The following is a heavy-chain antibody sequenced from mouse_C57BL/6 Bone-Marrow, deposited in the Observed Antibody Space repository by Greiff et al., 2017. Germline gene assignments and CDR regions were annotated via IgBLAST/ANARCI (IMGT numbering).Heavy chain of an antibody. CDR1: GYTFTRYW. Sequence: VQLQQPGAELVKPGASVKLSCKASGYTFTRYWMHWVKQRPGQGLEWIGMIHPNSGSTNYNEKFKSKATLTVDKSSSTAYMQLSSLTSEDSAVYYSATTIGTVYYYAMDYWGQGTSVTVSS. V-gene: IGHV1-64*01. J-gene: IGHJ4*01. D-gene: IGHD2-5*01. CDR2: IHPNSGST. CDR3: ATTIGTVYYYAMDY.